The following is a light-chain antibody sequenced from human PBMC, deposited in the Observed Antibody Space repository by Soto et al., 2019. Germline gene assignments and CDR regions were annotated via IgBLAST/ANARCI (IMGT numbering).Light chain of an antibody. V-gene: IGKV1-5*01. Sequence: DIQMTQSPSSLSASVGDSLTITCRASQYISTYLNWYQQMPGKAPKLLIYDASSLDSRVPSRFSGSGSGTEFTLTISSLQPDDFATYYCQQYNSYPYTFGQGTKVDI. J-gene: IGKJ2*01. CDR3: QQYNSYPYT. CDR1: QYISTY. CDR2: DAS.